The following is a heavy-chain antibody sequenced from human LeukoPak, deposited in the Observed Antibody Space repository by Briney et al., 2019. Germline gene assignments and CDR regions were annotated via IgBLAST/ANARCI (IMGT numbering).Heavy chain of an antibody. Sequence: ASVKVSCKASGFTFTSSAMQWVRQARGQRLEWIGWIVVGSGNTNYAQKFQERVTITRDMSTSTAYMELSSLRSEDTAVYYCARDHRLGAAGTRTNHFDYWGQGTLVTVSS. CDR1: GFTFTSSA. CDR3: ARDHRLGAAGTRTNHFDY. D-gene: IGHD6-13*01. CDR2: IVVGSGNT. V-gene: IGHV1-58*02. J-gene: IGHJ4*02.